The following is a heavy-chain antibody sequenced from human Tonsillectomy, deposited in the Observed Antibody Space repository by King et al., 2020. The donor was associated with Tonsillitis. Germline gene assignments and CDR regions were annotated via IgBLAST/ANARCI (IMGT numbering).Heavy chain of an antibody. J-gene: IGHJ3*01. V-gene: IGHV3-23*04. D-gene: IGHD1-1*01. CDR3: AKERGNEGGVGFDL. CDR2: ISGSGGST. CDR1: GFPFNNYA. Sequence: VQLVESGGGLVQPGGSLRLSCAASGFPFNNYAMSWVRQPPGKGLEWVSAISGSGGSTYYADSVKGRFTISRDNTKNTQYLQMNSLRVEDTAVYYLAKERGNEGGVGFDLGGQGKMVTVSS.